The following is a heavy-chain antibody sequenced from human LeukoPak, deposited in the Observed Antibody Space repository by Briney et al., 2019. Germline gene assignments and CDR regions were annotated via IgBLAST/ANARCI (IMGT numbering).Heavy chain of an antibody. CDR2: IYYSGST. CDR3: ARPGASIAAPPGAFDI. J-gene: IGHJ3*02. V-gene: IGHV4-39*01. Sequence: PSETLSLTCTVSGGSISSYYWGWIRQPPGKGLEWIGSIYYSGSTYYNPSLKSRVTISVDTSKNQFSLKLSSVTAADTAVYYCARPGASIAAPPGAFDIWGQGTMVTVSS. CDR1: GGSISSYY. D-gene: IGHD6-6*01.